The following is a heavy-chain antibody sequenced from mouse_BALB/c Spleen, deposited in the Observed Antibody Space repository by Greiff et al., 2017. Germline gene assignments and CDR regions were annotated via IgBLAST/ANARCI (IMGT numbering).Heavy chain of an antibody. V-gene: IGHV1-14*01. CDR2: INPYNDGT. CDR1: GYTFTSYV. D-gene: IGHD2-10*02. CDR3: AREYGFFLDAMDY. Sequence: VQLQQSGPELVKPGASVKMSCKASGYTFTSYVMHWVKQKPGQGLEWIGDINPYNDGTKYNEKFKGKATLTSDKSSSTAYLELISLTSEDSAVYYGAREYGFFLDAMDYWGEGTSVTGSS. J-gene: IGHJ4*01.